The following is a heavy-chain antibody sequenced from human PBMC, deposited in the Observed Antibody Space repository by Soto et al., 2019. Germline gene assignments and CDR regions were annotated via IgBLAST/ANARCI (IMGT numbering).Heavy chain of an antibody. CDR3: ARDNLAFQGAFDL. CDR2: ITGTSAFT. CDR1: GFVFSDFQ. J-gene: IGHJ4*02. V-gene: IGHV3-21*01. Sequence: GALRLSCAASGFVFSDFQFNWVRQAPGGGLEWLSSITGTSAFTEYAESIEGRFTISRDNPNKLLFLHMDSLRPEDTAVYYCARDNLAFQGAFDLWGQGTLVTVSS. D-gene: IGHD3-16*01.